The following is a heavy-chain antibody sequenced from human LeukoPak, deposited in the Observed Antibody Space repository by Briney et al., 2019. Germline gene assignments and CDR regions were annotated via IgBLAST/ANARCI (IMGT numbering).Heavy chain of an antibody. CDR1: GGSISSYY. J-gene: IGHJ3*02. CDR2: IYTSGST. Sequence: SETLSLTCTVSGGSISSYYWSWIRQPAGKGLEWIGRIYTSGSTNYNPSLKSRVTMSVDTSKNQFSLKLSSVTAADTAVYYCARRRRATGDDAFDIWGQGTMVTVSS. CDR3: ARRRRATGDDAFDI. D-gene: IGHD1-26*01. V-gene: IGHV4-4*07.